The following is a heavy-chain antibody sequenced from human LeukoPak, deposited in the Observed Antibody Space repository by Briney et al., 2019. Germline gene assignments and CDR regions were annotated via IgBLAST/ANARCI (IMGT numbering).Heavy chain of an antibody. Sequence: ASVKVSCKASGYTFTDYYIHWVRQAPGQGLEWMGRINPNSGGTNYAQKFQGRVTMSRDTSINTAYMELSRLKSDDTAVCYCASPHDYGDFGRFDYWGQGTLVTVSS. V-gene: IGHV1-2*06. J-gene: IGHJ4*02. CDR1: GYTFTDYY. CDR3: ASPHDYGDFGRFDY. CDR2: INPNSGGT. D-gene: IGHD4-17*01.